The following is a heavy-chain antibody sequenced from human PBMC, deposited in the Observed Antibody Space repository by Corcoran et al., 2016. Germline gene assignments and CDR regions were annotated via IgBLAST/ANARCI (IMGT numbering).Heavy chain of an antibody. J-gene: IGHJ4*02. Sequence: QVQLQQWGAGLLKPSETLSLTCAVYGGSFSGYYWSWIRQPPGKGLEWIGEINHSGSTNYNPALKSRVTISVDTSKNQFSLKLSSVTAADTAVYYCAGGSFGGTNDYWGQGTLVTVSS. CDR3: AGGSFGGTNDY. CDR2: INHSGST. V-gene: IGHV4-34*01. CDR1: GGSFSGYY. D-gene: IGHD2-8*01.